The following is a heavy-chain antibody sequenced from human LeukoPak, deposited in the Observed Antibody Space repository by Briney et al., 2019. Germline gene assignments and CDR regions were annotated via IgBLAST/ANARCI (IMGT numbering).Heavy chain of an antibody. CDR3: ASLKTDGYFDY. V-gene: IGHV1-18*01. Sequence: GASVKVSCKASGYTFTSCGISWVRQAPGQGLEWMGWISAYNGNTNYAQKFRGRVTMTTDTSTSTAYMELRSLRSDDTAVYYCASLKTDGYFDYWGQGTLVTVSS. J-gene: IGHJ4*02. CDR2: ISAYNGNT. CDR1: GYTFTSCG. D-gene: IGHD5-24*01.